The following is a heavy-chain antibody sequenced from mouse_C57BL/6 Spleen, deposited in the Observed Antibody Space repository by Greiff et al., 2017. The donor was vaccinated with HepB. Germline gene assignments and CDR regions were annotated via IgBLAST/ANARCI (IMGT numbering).Heavy chain of an antibody. CDR3: AREGGKYYVRSYGDY. Sequence: EVKLVESGGGLVKPGGSLKLSCAASGFTFSDYGMHWVRLAPEKGLEWVAYISSGSSTIYYADTVKGRFTISRDNAKNTLFLPMTSLRSEDTAMYDGAREGGKYYVRSYGDYWGQGTTLTVSS. V-gene: IGHV5-17*01. J-gene: IGHJ2*01. D-gene: IGHD1-1*01. CDR1: GFTFSDYG. CDR2: ISSGSSTI.